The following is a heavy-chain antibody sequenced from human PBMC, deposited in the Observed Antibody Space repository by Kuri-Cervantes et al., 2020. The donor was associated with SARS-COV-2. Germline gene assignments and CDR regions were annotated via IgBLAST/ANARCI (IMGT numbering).Heavy chain of an antibody. Sequence: GGSLRLSCAASGFTFDDYAMHWVRQAPGKGLEWVSGISWNSGSIGYADSVKGRFTISRDNAKNSLYLQMNSLRAEDTALYYCATLFGYCTNGVCHTNQDYYYGMDVWGQGTTVTVSS. CDR1: GFTFDDYA. V-gene: IGHV3-9*01. CDR2: ISWNSGSI. CDR3: ATLFGYCTNGVCHTNQDYYYGMDV. D-gene: IGHD2-8*01. J-gene: IGHJ6*02.